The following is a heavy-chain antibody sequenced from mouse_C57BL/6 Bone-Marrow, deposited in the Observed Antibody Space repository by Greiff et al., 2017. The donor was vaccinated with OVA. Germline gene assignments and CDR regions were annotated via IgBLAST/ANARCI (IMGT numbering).Heavy chain of an antibody. V-gene: IGHV1-26*01. CDR2: INPNNGGT. CDR1: GYTFTDYY. J-gene: IGHJ4*01. D-gene: IGHD2-3*01. CDR3: ARERLLPYYYAMDY. Sequence: VQLQQSGPELVKPGASVKISCKASGYTFTDYYMNWVKQSHGKSLEWIGDINPNNGGTSYNQKFKGKATLTVDKSSSTAYMELRSLTSEDSAVYYCARERLLPYYYAMDYWGQGTSVTASS.